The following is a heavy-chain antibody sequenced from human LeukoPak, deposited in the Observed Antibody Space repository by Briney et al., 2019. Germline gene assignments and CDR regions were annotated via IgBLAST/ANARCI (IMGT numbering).Heavy chain of an antibody. V-gene: IGHV4-39*01. CDR2: IYYSGST. J-gene: IGHJ4*02. Sequence: SETLSLTCTVSGGSISSSSYYRGWIRQPPGKGLEWIGSIYYSGSTYYNPSLKSRVTISVDTSKNQFSLKLSSVTAADTAVYYCARRYGGNSPFDYWGQGTLVTVSS. D-gene: IGHD4-23*01. CDR3: ARRYGGNSPFDY. CDR1: GGSISSSSYY.